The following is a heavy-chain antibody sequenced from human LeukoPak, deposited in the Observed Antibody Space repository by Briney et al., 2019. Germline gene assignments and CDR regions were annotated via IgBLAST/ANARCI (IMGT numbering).Heavy chain of an antibody. D-gene: IGHD3-10*01. CDR3: ARDSGSGSYHDY. Sequence: PGGSLRLSCAASGFTFSSYWMSWVRQTPGKGREWVANIKQDGSEKYYVDSVKGRFTISRDNAKNSLYLQMNSLRAEDTAVYYCARDSGSGSYHDYWGQGTLVTVSS. V-gene: IGHV3-7*03. J-gene: IGHJ4*02. CDR2: IKQDGSEK. CDR1: GFTFSSYW.